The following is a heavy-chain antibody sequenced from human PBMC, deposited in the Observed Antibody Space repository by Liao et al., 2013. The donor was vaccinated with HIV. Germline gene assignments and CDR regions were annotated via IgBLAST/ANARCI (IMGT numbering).Heavy chain of an antibody. CDR3: ARAGYSYGVDY. CDR2: ASTSENT. V-gene: IGHV4-4*07. CDR1: GGSVSTYY. Sequence: QVQLQESGPGLVKPSGTLSLTCTVSGGSVSTYYWSWIRQPAGKGLEWIGRASTSENTNYNPSLKSRITMSVDTSRNQFSLKLSSVTAADTAVYYCARAGYSYGVDYWGQGTLVTVSS. J-gene: IGHJ4*02. D-gene: IGHD5-18*01.